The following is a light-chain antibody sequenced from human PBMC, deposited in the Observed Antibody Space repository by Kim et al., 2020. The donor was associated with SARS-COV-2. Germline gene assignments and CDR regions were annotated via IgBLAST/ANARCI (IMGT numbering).Light chain of an antibody. CDR3: QSYNRDNVI. CDR1: GGSMDDNY. J-gene: IGLJ2*01. V-gene: IGLV6-57*03. Sequence: GRTVTCAGTRSGGSMDDNYVQWYQQRPGGVPTTVIYEDDQRPSGVSDRFSGSIDNSSNSASLTISGLRTEDEADYYCQSYNRDNVIFGGGTQLTVL. CDR2: EDD.